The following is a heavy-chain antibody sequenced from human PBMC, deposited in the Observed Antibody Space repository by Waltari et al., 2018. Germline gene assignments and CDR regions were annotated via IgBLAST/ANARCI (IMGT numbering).Heavy chain of an antibody. Sequence: QLQLQESGPGLVKPSGTLSLSCAVSGDSVTSPNWWSWVRQSPQRRLEWIGQVLSTGKTNYSPSSASRVTMSLAASNDQFSLKVTSATAADTAVYYCARDRGRGLYLDAWGPGTRVTVSP. D-gene: IGHD2-15*01. J-gene: IGHJ5*02. CDR2: VLSTGKT. CDR1: GDSVTSPNW. V-gene: IGHV4-4*02. CDR3: ARDRGRGLYLDA.